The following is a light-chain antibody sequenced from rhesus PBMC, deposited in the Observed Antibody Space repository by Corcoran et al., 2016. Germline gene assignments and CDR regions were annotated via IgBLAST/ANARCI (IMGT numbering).Light chain of an antibody. V-gene: IGKV1-66*01. Sequence: DIQMTQSPSSLSASVGDRVTITCRASQGINNYLSWYQQKPGKAPKPLIYYASNLETGVPSRFSGSRAWTDYTLTISSLQPEDIGTYYCPQYDNSPYIFGQGTKVEIK. CDR2: YAS. J-gene: IGKJ2*01. CDR1: QGINNY. CDR3: PQYDNSPYI.